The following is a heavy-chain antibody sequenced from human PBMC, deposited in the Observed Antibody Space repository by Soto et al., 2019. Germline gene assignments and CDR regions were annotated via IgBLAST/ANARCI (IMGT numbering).Heavy chain of an antibody. D-gene: IGHD3-3*01. J-gene: IGHJ5*02. V-gene: IGHV1-8*01. CDR2: MSPNSGNT. CDR1: GYTFTSYD. Sequence: ASVKVSCKASGYTFTSYDINWVRQATGQGLEWMGWMSPNSGNTGYAQKFQGRVTMTRNTSISTAYMELSSLRSEDTAVYYCARGVFHPYYDFWSGYYSWFDPWGQGTLVTVSS. CDR3: ARGVFHPYYDFWSGYYSWFDP.